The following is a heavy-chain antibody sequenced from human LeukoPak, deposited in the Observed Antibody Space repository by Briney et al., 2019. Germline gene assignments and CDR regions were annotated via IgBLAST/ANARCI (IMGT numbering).Heavy chain of an antibody. Sequence: GGSLRLSGAVSGFTFSNYWMSWVRQAPGKGLGWVASINLEGSGESYVDSVKGRSTISRDNAKNSLYLQMNSLRAEDTAVYYCASQFSRGYWGQGTLVTVSS. CDR3: ASQFSRGY. V-gene: IGHV3-7*05. CDR2: INLEGSGE. CDR1: GFTFSNYW. J-gene: IGHJ4*02. D-gene: IGHD3-10*01.